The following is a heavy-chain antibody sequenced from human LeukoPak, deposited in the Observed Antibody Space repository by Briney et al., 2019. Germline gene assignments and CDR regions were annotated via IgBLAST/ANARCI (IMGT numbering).Heavy chain of an antibody. J-gene: IGHJ4*02. Sequence: GGSLRLSCTASGFTFGDYAMSWVRQAPGKGLEWVGFIRSKAYGGTTEYAASVKGRFTISRDDSKSIAYLQMNSLKTEDTAVYYCTRVPSIAGDYWGQGNLVTVSS. CDR2: IRSKAYGGTT. CDR1: GFTFGDYA. V-gene: IGHV3-49*04. CDR3: TRVPSIAGDY. D-gene: IGHD1-14*01.